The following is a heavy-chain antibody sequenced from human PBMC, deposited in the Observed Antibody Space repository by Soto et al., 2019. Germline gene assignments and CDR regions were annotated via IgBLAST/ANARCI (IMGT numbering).Heavy chain of an antibody. V-gene: IGHV3-48*01. D-gene: IGHD3-10*01. J-gene: IGHJ5*02. CDR2: ISSSSSTI. CDR3: AREGYYLTWFDP. CDR1: GFTFSSYS. Sequence: EVQLVESGGGLVQPGGSLRLSCAASGFTFSSYSMNWVRQAPGKGLEWVSYISSSSSTIYYADSVKGRSTISRDNAKNSLYLQVTSLRAEHTAVYYCAREGYYLTWFDPWGQGTLVTVSS.